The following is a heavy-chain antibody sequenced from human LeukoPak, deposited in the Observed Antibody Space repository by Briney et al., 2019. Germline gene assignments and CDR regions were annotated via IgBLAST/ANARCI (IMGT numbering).Heavy chain of an antibody. CDR2: MNPNSGNT. D-gene: IGHD4-11*01. J-gene: IGHJ4*02. CDR3: ARGLVSVTTLTSYYFDY. V-gene: IGHV1-8*02. Sequence: ASVKVSCKASGGTFSSYAISWVRQAPGQGLEWMGWMNPNSGNTGYAQKFQGRVAMTRNTSISTAYMELSSLRSEDTAVYYCARGLVSVTTLTSYYFDYWGQGTLVTVSS. CDR1: GGTFSSYA.